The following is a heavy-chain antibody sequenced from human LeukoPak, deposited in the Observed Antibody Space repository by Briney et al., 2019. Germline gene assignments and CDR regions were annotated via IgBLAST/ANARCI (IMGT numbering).Heavy chain of an antibody. J-gene: IGHJ4*02. V-gene: IGHV1-69*13. CDR3: ARGDPQMARRILFDY. D-gene: IGHD2-15*01. CDR2: IIPIFGTA. CDR1: GGTFSSYA. Sequence: ASVKVSCKASGGTFSSYAISWVRQAPGQGLEWMGGIIPIFGTANYAQKFQGRVTITADESTSTAYMELSSLRSEDTAVYYCARGDPQMARRILFDYWGQGTLVTVSS.